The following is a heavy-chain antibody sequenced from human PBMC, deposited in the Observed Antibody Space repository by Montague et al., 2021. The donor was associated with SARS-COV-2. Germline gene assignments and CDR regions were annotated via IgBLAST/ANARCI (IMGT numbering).Heavy chain of an antibody. V-gene: IGHV4-34*01. CDR2: INHSGST. Sequence: SETLSLTCAVYGGSFSGYYWSWIRQPPGKGLEWIGEINHSGSTNYNPSLKSRVTISVDTSKNQFSLKLSSVTAADTAVYYCARHGWGWLRVLRRFDYWGQGTLVTVSS. CDR3: ARHGWGWLRVLRRFDY. D-gene: IGHD5-12*01. CDR1: GGSFSGYY. J-gene: IGHJ4*02.